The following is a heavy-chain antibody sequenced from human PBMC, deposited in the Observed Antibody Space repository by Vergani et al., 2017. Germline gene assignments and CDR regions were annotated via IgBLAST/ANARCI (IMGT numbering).Heavy chain of an antibody. CDR3: AKEVVSASIYENGMDV. V-gene: IGHV3-43D*03. J-gene: IGHJ6*02. CDR2: FGLDGGST. D-gene: IGHD2-2*01. CDR1: GFTFDDYG. Sequence: EVQLVESGGVVVQPGGSLRLSCAASGFTFDDYGMHWVRQAPGKGLEWVSVFGLDGGSTSYADSVKGRCTISRVDSKSSLFLQMNSLRPEDTAVYYCAKEVVSASIYENGMDVWGQGTTVTVSS.